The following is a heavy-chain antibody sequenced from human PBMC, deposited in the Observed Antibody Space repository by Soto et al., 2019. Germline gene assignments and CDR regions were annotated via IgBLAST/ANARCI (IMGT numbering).Heavy chain of an antibody. V-gene: IGHV4-34*01. CDR2: INHSGST. CDR3: AREGIAAVPFYYYYYYMDV. CDR1: GGSFSGYY. Sequence: SETLSLTCAVYGGSFSGYYWSWIRQPPGKGLEWIGEINHSGSTNYNPSLKSRVTISVDTSKNQFSLKLSSVTAADTAVYYCAREGIAAVPFYYYYYYMDVWGEGTTVNVSS. D-gene: IGHD6-13*01. J-gene: IGHJ6*03.